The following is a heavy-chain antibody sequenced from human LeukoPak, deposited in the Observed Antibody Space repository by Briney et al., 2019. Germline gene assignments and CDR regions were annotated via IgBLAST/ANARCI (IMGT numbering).Heavy chain of an antibody. D-gene: IGHD3/OR15-3a*01. CDR1: GGSISNYY. Sequence: SETLSLTCTVSGGSISNYYRSWIRQPPGKGLEWIGSIYYSGNTYYNASLKSQVSISIDTSKNQFSLRLTSVTAADTAVYYCARQTGSGLFILPGGQGTLVTVSS. J-gene: IGHJ4*02. V-gene: IGHV4-59*04. CDR2: IYYSGNT. CDR3: ARQTGSGLFILP.